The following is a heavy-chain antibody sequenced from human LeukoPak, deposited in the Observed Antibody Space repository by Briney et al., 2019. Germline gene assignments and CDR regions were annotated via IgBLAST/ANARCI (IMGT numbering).Heavy chain of an antibody. V-gene: IGHV1-46*01. CDR3: GSQYYCGSGTLDYYYYGMDV. CDR2: INPSGGST. D-gene: IGHD3-10*01. J-gene: IGHJ6*04. CDR1: GYTFTGYY. Sequence: ASVKVSCKASGYTFTGYYMHWVRQAPGQGLEWMGIINPSGGSTSYAQKFQGRVTMTRDTSTSTVYMELSSLRSEDTAVYYCGSQYYCGSGTLDYYYYGMDVGGKGTTVPVSS.